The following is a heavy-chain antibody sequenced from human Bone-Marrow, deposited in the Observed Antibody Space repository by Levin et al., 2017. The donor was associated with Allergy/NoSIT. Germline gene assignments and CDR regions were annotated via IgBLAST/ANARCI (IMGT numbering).Heavy chain of an antibody. J-gene: IGHJ4*02. CDR3: ARHPSALSFDY. D-gene: IGHD3-10*01. CDR1: GGSISNYY. CDR2: IFYTGTT. Sequence: SETLSLTCSVSGGSISNYYWSWIRQSPGKGLEWIGYIFYTGTTNYNPSLKSRVAISMDTSKNQFSLKLSSVTAADTAVYYCARHPSALSFDYWGQGTQVTVSS. V-gene: IGHV4-59*08.